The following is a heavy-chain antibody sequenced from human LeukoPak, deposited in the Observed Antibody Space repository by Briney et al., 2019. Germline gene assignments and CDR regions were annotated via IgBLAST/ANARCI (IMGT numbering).Heavy chain of an antibody. J-gene: IGHJ4*02. D-gene: IGHD6-13*01. Sequence: SETLSLTCAVYGGSFSGYYWSWIRQPPGRGLEWIGEINHSGSTNYNPSLKSRVTISVDTSKNQFSLKLSSVTAADTAMYYCARGFGIAASGRLDYWGQGTLVTVSS. CDR2: INHSGST. CDR1: GGSFSGYY. V-gene: IGHV4-34*01. CDR3: ARGFGIAASGRLDY.